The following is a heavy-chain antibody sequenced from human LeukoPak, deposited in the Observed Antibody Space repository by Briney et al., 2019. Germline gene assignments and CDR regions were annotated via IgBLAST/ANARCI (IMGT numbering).Heavy chain of an antibody. J-gene: IGHJ4*02. D-gene: IGHD4-23*01. V-gene: IGHV3-53*01. Sequence: GGSLRLSCAASGFTVSSNYMSWVRQAPGKGLEWVSVIYSGGSTYYADSVKGRFTISRDNSKNTLYLQMNSLRAEGTAVYYCARDYGGHGYFDYWGQGTLVTVSS. CDR1: GFTVSSNY. CDR2: IYSGGST. CDR3: ARDYGGHGYFDY.